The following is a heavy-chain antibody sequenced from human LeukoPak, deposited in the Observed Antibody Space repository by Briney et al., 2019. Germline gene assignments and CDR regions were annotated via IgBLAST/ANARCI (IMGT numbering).Heavy chain of an antibody. J-gene: IGHJ1*01. D-gene: IGHD3-22*01. Sequence: SETLSLTCAVYGGSFSGYYWSWIRQPPGKGLEWVGEINHSGSTNYNPSLKSRVTISVDTSKNQFSLKLSSVTAADTAVYYCAREDDYHSSGYYYEPPEYFQHWGQGTLVTVSS. CDR1: GGSFSGYY. CDR2: INHSGST. CDR3: AREDDYHSSGYYYEPPEYFQH. V-gene: IGHV4-34*01.